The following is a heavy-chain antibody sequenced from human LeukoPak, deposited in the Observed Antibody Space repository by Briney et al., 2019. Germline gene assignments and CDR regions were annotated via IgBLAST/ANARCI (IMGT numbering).Heavy chain of an antibody. Sequence: TGGSLRLSCTASEFSISHYAMSWVRQAPGKGLEWVSSVTSSTTSTYYAISVRGRFTISRDNSMNTLYLQMNSLRADDTAVYYCSKAPLGACAGAVCYYLDVWGKGTTVIVSS. CDR3: SKAPLGACAGAVCYYLDV. CDR1: EFSISHYA. D-gene: IGHD2-8*02. J-gene: IGHJ6*03. CDR2: VTSSTTST. V-gene: IGHV3-23*01.